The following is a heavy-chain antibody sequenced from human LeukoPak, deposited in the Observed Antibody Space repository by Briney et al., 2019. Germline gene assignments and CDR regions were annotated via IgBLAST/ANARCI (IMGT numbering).Heavy chain of an antibody. CDR2: ISYGGSNK. CDR1: GFTFSSYA. CDR3: ARVLGYYYYGMDV. Sequence: GGSLRLSCAASGFTFSSYAMHWVRQAPGKGREWVAVISYGGSNKYYADSVKGRFTISRDNSKNTLYLQMNSLRAEDTAVYYCARVLGYYYYGMDVWGQGTTVTVSS. J-gene: IGHJ6*02. D-gene: IGHD3-16*01. V-gene: IGHV3-30-3*01.